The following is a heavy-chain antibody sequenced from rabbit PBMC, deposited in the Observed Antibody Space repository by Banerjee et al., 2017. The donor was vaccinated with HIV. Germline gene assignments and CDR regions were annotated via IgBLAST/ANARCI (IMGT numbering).Heavy chain of an antibody. D-gene: IGHD4-1*01. V-gene: IGHV1S7*01. CDR3: ARDLGSIVVAGVNL. CDR2: IDPVFGST. J-gene: IGHJ4*01. Sequence: QLKESGGGLVQPGGSLKLSCKASGFDFSSYYMSWVRQAPGKGLEWIGYIDPVFGSTYYASWVNGRFTISSHNAQNTLYLQLNSLTAADTATYFCARDLGSIVVAGVNLWGPGTLVTV. CDR1: GFDFSSYY.